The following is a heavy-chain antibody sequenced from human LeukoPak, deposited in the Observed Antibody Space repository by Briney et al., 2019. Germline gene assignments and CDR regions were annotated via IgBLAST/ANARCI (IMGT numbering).Heavy chain of an antibody. CDR3: AKKTPTKGLIAFGYFDY. V-gene: IGHV3-23*01. CDR2: ITGGGGTT. J-gene: IGHJ4*02. D-gene: IGHD3-3*02. Sequence: GGSLRLSCAASGFTFSSFVMSWVRQAPGKGLEWVSGITGGGGTTYYADSVKGRFTISRDNSKNTLSLQMNSLRADDTAVYYCAKKTPTKGLIAFGYFDYWGQGTLVTVSS. CDR1: GFTFSSFV.